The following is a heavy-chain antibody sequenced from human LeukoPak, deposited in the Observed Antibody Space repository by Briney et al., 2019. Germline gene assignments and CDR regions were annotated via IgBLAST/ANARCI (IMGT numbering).Heavy chain of an antibody. D-gene: IGHD7-27*01. J-gene: IGHJ6*03. CDR3: AKWPMGIGYYYYYMDV. Sequence: GGTLRLSCAASGFTFSSYGMSWVRQAPGKGLEWVSAISGSGGSTYYADSVKGRFTISRDNSKNTLYLQMNSLRAEDTAVYYCAKWPMGIGYYYYYMDVWGKGTTVTISS. CDR2: ISGSGGST. V-gene: IGHV3-23*01. CDR1: GFTFSSYG.